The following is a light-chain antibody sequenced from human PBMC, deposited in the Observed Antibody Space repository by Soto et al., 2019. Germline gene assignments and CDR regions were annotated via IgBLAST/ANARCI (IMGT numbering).Light chain of an antibody. CDR1: QGIRNF. J-gene: IGKJ5*01. CDR2: AAY. CDR3: QQYTDHPT. V-gene: IGKV1-16*01. Sequence: DIHITQSPSPRSASIVYRGSITCRASQGIRNFLAWFQQKPGKAPKSLIYAAYTLQSGVPTRFSGSGSGTDFNLTISSLQPGDFGTYYCQQYTDHPTFGQGTRLEIK.